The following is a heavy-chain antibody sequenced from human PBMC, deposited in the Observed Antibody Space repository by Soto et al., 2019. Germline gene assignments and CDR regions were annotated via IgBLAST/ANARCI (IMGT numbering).Heavy chain of an antibody. CDR3: ATSRGAGGQFEY. CDR1: GFTFSSYA. J-gene: IGHJ4*02. Sequence: PGGSLRLSCAASGFTFSSYAMGWVRQGPGKGLEWVAVVSIGGSTHYADSVRGRFTISRDNSKNTLSLQMNSLTAEDTAVYFCATSRGAGGQFEYWGQGALVTVSS. V-gene: IGHV3-23*01. D-gene: IGHD2-15*01. CDR2: VSIGGST.